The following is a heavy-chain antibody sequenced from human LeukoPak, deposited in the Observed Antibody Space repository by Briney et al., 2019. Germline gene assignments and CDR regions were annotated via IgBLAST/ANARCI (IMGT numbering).Heavy chain of an antibody. Sequence: GESLKISCKPSGYSFSDYWIGWVRQMPGQGLEWMGIIYPGDSDTRYSPSFQGQVTISADKSINTAYLQWSSLKASDTAIYYCARVYSHSWSPSNWFDPWGQGTLVTVSS. CDR2: IYPGDSDT. J-gene: IGHJ5*02. D-gene: IGHD5-12*01. V-gene: IGHV5-51*01. CDR1: GYSFSDYW. CDR3: ARVYSHSWSPSNWFDP.